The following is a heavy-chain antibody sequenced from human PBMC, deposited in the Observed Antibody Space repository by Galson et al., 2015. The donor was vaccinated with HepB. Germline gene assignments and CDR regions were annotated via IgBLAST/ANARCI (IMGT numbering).Heavy chain of an antibody. Sequence: SLRLSCAASGFTFSSYAMSWVRQAPGKGLEWVSAISGSGGSTYYAGSVKGRFTISRDNSKNTLYLQMNSLRAEDTAVYYCAKGRGGPLRTLYYYYGMDVWGQGTTVTVSS. CDR3: AKGRGGPLRTLYYYYGMDV. CDR2: ISGSGGST. J-gene: IGHJ6*02. V-gene: IGHV3-23*01. CDR1: GFTFSSYA. D-gene: IGHD2-15*01.